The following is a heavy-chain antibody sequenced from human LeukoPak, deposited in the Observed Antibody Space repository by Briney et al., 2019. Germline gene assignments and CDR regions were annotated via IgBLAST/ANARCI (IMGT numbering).Heavy chain of an antibody. Sequence: SETLSLPCTVSGGSISSYYWSWIRQPAGKGLEWIGSIYTSGSTNYNPSLQRRVTMSVDTSKNQFSLKLSSVTAADTAVYYCARTTEGGYSYGYFYYYYMDVWGKGTTVTISS. J-gene: IGHJ6*03. CDR2: IYTSGST. CDR1: GGSISSYY. V-gene: IGHV4-4*07. D-gene: IGHD5-18*01. CDR3: ARTTEGGYSYGYFYYYYMDV.